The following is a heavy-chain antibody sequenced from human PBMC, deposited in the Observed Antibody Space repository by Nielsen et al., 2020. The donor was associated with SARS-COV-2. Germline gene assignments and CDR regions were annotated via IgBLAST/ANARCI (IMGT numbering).Heavy chain of an antibody. CDR2: MNPNSGNT. J-gene: IGHJ4*02. D-gene: IGHD5-12*01. V-gene: IGHV1-8*02. CDR3: ARGVSGYGDY. Sequence: ASVKVSCKASGYTFTSYGISWVRQAPGQGLEWMGWMNPNSGNTGYAQKFQGRVTMTRNTSISTAYMELSSLRSEDTAVYYCARGVSGYGDYWGQGTLVTVSS. CDR1: GYTFTSYG.